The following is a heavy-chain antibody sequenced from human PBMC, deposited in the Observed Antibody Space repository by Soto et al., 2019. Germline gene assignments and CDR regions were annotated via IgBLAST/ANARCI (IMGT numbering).Heavy chain of an antibody. CDR3: ASVVAATGYYYYMDV. V-gene: IGHV1-69*02. CDR1: GGTFSSYT. Sequence: SVKVSCKASGGTFSSYTISWVRQAPGQGLEWMGRIIPILGIANYAQKFQGRVTITADKSTCTAYMELSSLRSEDTAVYYCASVVAATGYYYYMDVWGKGTTVTVSS. CDR2: IIPILGIA. J-gene: IGHJ6*03. D-gene: IGHD2-15*01.